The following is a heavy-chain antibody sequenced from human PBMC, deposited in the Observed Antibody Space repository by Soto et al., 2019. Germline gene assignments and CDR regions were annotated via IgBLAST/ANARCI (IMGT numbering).Heavy chain of an antibody. Sequence: EVQLVESGEGLVPPGGSLRLSCAASGFTFSSYNIHWIRQAPGKGLEFVSAISRSGDRTYYADSVKGRFTITRDNSKNTAWLQMGSLRAEDMAVYYCARARCSSGQCYYFDYWGRGALVSVSS. CDR3: ARARCSSGQCYYFDY. D-gene: IGHD2-15*01. CDR1: GFTFSSYN. CDR2: ISRSGDRT. J-gene: IGHJ4*02. V-gene: IGHV3-64*02.